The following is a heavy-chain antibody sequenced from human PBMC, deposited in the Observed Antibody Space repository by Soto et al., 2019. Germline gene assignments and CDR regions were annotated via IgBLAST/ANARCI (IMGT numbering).Heavy chain of an antibody. D-gene: IGHD1-26*01. CDR1: GFTFSSYG. CDR2: ISYDGSNK. CDR3: AKDLDVIYRGRLDY. Sequence: QVQLVESGGGVVQPGRSLRLSCAASGFTFSSYGMHWVRQAPGKGLERVAVISYDGSNKYYADSVKGRFTISRDNTKNTLYLQMNRLRAEDTALDYCAKDLDVIYRGRLDYWGQGTLVTVSS. J-gene: IGHJ4*02. V-gene: IGHV3-30*18.